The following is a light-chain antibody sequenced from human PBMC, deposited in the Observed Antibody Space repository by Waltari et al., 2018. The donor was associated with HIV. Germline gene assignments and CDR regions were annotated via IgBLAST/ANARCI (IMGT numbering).Light chain of an antibody. CDR1: HYGINY. CDR2: AAS. CDR3: QQTYTTPLT. J-gene: IGKJ3*01. Sequence: DIQMTQSPSSLSASVGDRVTISWHASHYGINYVNWFQTKPGKAPQLLIYAASALQTGVPSRFSGSSSGSNYTLTSSSLQPEDFATYCCQQTYTTPLTFGPGTKVDVK. V-gene: IGKV1-39*01.